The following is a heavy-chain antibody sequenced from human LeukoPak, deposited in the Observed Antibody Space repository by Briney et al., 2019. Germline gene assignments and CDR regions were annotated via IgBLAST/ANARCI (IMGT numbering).Heavy chain of an antibody. CDR2: IYHSGST. CDR3: VRHYVLHIVGPSY. D-gene: IGHD1-26*01. Sequence: TSETLSLTCAVSGGSISSSNWWSWVRQPPGKGLEWIGEIYHSGSTNYNPSLKSRVTISVDKSKNQFSLKLSSVTAADTAMYFCVRHYVLHIVGPSYWGQGILVTVSS. CDR1: GGSISSSNW. V-gene: IGHV4-4*02. J-gene: IGHJ4*02.